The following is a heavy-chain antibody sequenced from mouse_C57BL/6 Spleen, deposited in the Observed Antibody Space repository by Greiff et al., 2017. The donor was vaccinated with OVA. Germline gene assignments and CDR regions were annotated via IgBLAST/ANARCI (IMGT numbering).Heavy chain of an antibody. J-gene: IGHJ3*01. CDR3: ARGRELRGEFAY. CDR1: GFTFSDYG. D-gene: IGHD1-3*01. V-gene: IGHV5-17*01. CDR2: ISSGSSNI. Sequence: DVQLVESGGGLVKPGGSLKLSCAASGFTFSDYGMHWVRQAPEKGLEWVAYISSGSSNIYYADTVKGRFTISRDNAKNTLFLQMTRLRSEDTAMYYCARGRELRGEFAYWGQGTLVTVSA.